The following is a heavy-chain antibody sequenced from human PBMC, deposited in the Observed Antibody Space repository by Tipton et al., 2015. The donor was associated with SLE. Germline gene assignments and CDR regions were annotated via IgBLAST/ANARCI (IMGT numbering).Heavy chain of an antibody. J-gene: IGHJ6*03. CDR3: ARGYYYYMDV. Sequence: TLSLTCTVSGGSISSGGYYWSWIRQHPGKGLEWIGYIYYSGSTYYNPSLKSRVTISIDTSKNHFSLKVNSVTAADTAVYYCARGYYYYMDVWGKGTTVTVSS. CDR2: IYYSGST. CDR1: GGSISSGGYY. V-gene: IGHV4-31*03.